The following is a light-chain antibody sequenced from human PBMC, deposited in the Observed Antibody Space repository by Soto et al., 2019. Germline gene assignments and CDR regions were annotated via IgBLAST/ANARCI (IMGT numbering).Light chain of an antibody. Sequence: IQLPASPSSLSASVGDRFAVADRASQSISSYLNWYQQKPGKAPKLLIYAASSLQSGVPSRFSGSGSGTDFTLTISRLQPEDFATYYCQQSYSTPRTSGQGTKVDIK. CDR3: QQSYSTPRT. CDR1: QSISSY. CDR2: AAS. J-gene: IGKJ1*01. V-gene: IGKV1-39*01.